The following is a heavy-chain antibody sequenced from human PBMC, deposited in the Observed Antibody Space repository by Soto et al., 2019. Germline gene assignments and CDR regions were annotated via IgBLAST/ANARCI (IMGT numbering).Heavy chain of an antibody. V-gene: IGHV3-48*01. Sequence: EVQLVKSGGGLVQPGGSLRLSCAASGFTFSSYSMNWVRQAPGKGLEWVSYISSSSSTIYYADSVKGRFTISRDNAKNSLYLQMNGLRAEYTAVYYCARDRGYSGYDGRFNWFDPWGQGTLVTVSS. D-gene: IGHD5-12*01. J-gene: IGHJ5*02. CDR3: ARDRGYSGYDGRFNWFDP. CDR1: GFTFSSYS. CDR2: ISSSSSTI.